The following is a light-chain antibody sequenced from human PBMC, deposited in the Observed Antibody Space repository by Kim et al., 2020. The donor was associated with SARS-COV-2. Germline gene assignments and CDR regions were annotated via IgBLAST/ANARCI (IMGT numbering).Light chain of an antibody. J-gene: IGKJ4*01. Sequence: ATTTCKSSQSVLYSANNQNYCTWSQQKPGQPPKLLIFWASTRKSGVPDLFRGSGSGTDFTLTISSLQAGDVAVYYCQQYYSTPPTFGGGTKVDIK. CDR1: QSVLYSANNQNY. V-gene: IGKV4-1*01. CDR2: WAS. CDR3: QQYYSTPPT.